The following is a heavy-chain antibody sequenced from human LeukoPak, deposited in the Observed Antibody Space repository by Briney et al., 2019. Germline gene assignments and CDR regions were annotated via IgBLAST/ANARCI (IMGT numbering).Heavy chain of an antibody. CDR2: INHSGNT. J-gene: IGHJ4*02. CDR3: ARLGGGSHDY. V-gene: IGHV4-34*01. D-gene: IGHD1-26*01. Sequence: PSETLSLTCAVYGGSFTGYYWSWIRQPPGKGLEWIGEINHSGNTNYDPSLKSRVTISVDTSKNQFSLKLSSVTAADTAVYYCARLGGGSHDYWGQGTLVTVSS. CDR1: GGSFTGYY.